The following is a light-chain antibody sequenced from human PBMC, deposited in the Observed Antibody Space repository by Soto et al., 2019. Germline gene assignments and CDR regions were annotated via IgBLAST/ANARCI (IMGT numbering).Light chain of an antibody. V-gene: IGLV2-23*02. Sequence: QSVLTQPASVSGSPGQSITISCTGTGSDIGSYDLVSWYQQHPGTAPKLIIYEVTKRPSGVSTRFSGSKSGNTASLTISGLQAVDEADYYCCSFADFTYVFGTGTKLTVL. CDR3: CSFADFTYV. CDR1: GSDIGSYDL. CDR2: EVT. J-gene: IGLJ1*01.